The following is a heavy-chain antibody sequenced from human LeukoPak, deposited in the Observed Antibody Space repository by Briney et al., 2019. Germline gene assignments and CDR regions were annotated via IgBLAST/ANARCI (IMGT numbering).Heavy chain of an antibody. CDR1: GFTVSSNY. CDR2: IYSGGST. D-gene: IGHD6-19*01. J-gene: IGHJ4*02. CDR3: ARDGISSGWYSFDY. Sequence: GGSLRLSCAASGFTVSSNYMSWVRQAPGKGLEWVSVIYSGGSTYYADSVKGRFTISRDNSKNTLYLQMNSPRAEDTAVYYCARDGISSGWYSFDYWGQGTLVTVSS. V-gene: IGHV3-53*01.